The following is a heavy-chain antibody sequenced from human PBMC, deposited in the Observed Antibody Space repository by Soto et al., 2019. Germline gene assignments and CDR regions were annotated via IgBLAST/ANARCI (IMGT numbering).Heavy chain of an antibody. J-gene: IGHJ4*02. Sequence: GGSLRLSCAASGFTFSSYAMHWVRQAPGKGLEWVAVISYDANNEYYADSVKGRFSISRDNSKNTMHMQMNSLKTEDTAVYYCARGGQKNFWSAPVGYGAQEIRVT. CDR3: ARGGQKNFWSAPVGY. CDR2: ISYDANNE. D-gene: IGHD3-3*01. CDR1: GFTFSSYA. V-gene: IGHV3-30-3*01.